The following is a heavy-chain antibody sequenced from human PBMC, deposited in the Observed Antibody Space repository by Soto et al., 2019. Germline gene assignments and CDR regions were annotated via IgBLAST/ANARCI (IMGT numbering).Heavy chain of an antibody. D-gene: IGHD5-18*01. CDR1: GGTFSSYA. J-gene: IGHJ6*02. V-gene: IGHV1-69*06. CDR2: IIPIFGTA. Sequence: SVKVSCKASGGTFSSYAISWVRQAPGQGLEWMGGIIPIFGTANYAQKFQGRVTITADKSTSTAYMELSSLRSEDTAVYYCARGPSQRRIKLWQHYYYYRMDVWGQGTTVTVSS. CDR3: ARGPSQRRIKLWQHYYYYRMDV.